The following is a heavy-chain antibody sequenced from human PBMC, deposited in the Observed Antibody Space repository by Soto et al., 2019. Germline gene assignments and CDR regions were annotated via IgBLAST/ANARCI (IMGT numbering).Heavy chain of an antibody. D-gene: IGHD2-2*03. CDR2: ISSSSSTI. J-gene: IGHJ6*02. Sequence: EVQVVESGGGLVQPGGSLRLFCAASGFTFSRYGMNWVRQAPGKGPEWVAYISSSSSTIYYADSVKGRFTISRDNAKNSLYLQMNSLRDEDTAVYYCARDGYCVSTTCYFLPDVWGQGTTVTVSS. CDR3: ARDGYCVSTTCYFLPDV. CDR1: GFTFSRYG. V-gene: IGHV3-48*02.